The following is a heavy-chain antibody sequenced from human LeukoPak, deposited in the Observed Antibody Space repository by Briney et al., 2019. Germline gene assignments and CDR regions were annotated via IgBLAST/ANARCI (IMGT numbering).Heavy chain of an antibody. CDR1: GFTFSDHY. J-gene: IGHJ4*02. D-gene: IGHD6-13*01. CDR3: ARGAAAGGALYYFDY. CDR2: IKQDGSEK. V-gene: IGHV3-7*05. Sequence: GGSLRLSCATSGFTFSDHYMDWVRLAPGKGLEWVANIKQDGSEKYYVDSVKGRFTISRDNAKNSLYLQMKSLGAEDTAVYYCARGAAAGGALYYFDYWGQGTLVTVSS.